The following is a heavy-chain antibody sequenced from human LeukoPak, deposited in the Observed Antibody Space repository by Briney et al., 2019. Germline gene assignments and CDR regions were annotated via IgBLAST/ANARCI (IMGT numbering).Heavy chain of an antibody. CDR3: ASSGSLEPPYCSSTSCYMEFMSLDY. D-gene: IGHD2-2*02. CDR1: GGTFSSYA. CDR2: IIPIFGTA. J-gene: IGHJ4*02. Sequence: ASVKVSCKASGGTFSSYAISWVRQAPGQGLEWMGGIIPIFGTANYAQKFQGRVTITADESTSTAYMELSSLRSEDTAVYYCASSGSLEPPYCSSTSCYMEFMSLDYWGQGTLVTVSS. V-gene: IGHV1-69*13.